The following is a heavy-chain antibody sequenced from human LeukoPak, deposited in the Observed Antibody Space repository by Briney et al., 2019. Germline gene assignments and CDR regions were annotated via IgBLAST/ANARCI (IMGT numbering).Heavy chain of an antibody. D-gene: IGHD1-26*01. CDR1: GFTFSSYA. CDR2: ISGSGGST. Sequence: GGSLRLSCAASGFTFSSYAMSWVRQPPGKGLEWVSAISGSGGSTYYADSVKGRFTISRDNSKNTLYLQMNSLRAEDTAVYYYAKDRFASGDFDYWGQGTLVTVSS. V-gene: IGHV3-23*01. J-gene: IGHJ4*02. CDR3: AKDRFASGDFDY.